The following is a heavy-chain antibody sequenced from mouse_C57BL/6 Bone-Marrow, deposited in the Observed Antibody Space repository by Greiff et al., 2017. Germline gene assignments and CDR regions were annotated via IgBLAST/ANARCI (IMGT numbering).Heavy chain of an antibody. D-gene: IGHD4-1*01. Sequence: QVQLQQPGAELVMPGASVKLSCKASGYTFTSYWMHWVKQRPGQGLSWIGEIDPSDSYTNYNHKFKGKSTLPVDKSSSTAYMQLSSLTSEDSAVYYCARTWEGGARDYWGQGTSVAVSS. V-gene: IGHV1-69*01. CDR2: IDPSDSYT. CDR1: GYTFTSYW. J-gene: IGHJ4*01. CDR3: ARTWEGGARDY.